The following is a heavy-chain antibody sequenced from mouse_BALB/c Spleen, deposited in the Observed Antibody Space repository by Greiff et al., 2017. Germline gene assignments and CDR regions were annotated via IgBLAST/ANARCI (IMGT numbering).Heavy chain of an antibody. D-gene: IGHD2-10*02. CDR1: GDSITSGY. V-gene: IGHV3-8*02. J-gene: IGHJ3*01. CDR3: AKGYGNYDWFAY. CDR2: ISYSGST. Sequence: DVKLVESGPSLVKPSQTLSLTCSVTGDSITSGYWNWIRKFPGNKLEYMGYISYSGSTYYNPSLKSRISITRDTSKNQYYLQLNSVTTEDTATYYCAKGYGNYDWFAYWGQGTLVTVSA.